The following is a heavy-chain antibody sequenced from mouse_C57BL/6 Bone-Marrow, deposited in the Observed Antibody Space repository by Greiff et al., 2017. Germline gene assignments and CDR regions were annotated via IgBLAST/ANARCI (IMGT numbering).Heavy chain of an antibody. Sequence: QVQLQQSGAELVKPGASVKLSCKASGYTFTSYWMHWVKQRPGQGLEWIGMIHPNSGSTYYNEKFKGKATLTVDKASSTAYMQLSSLTSEDSAVYDCALYSYGDPCWCFDVWGTGTTVTVSS. CDR1: GYTFTSYW. V-gene: IGHV1-64*01. J-gene: IGHJ1*03. D-gene: IGHD2-12*01. CDR2: IHPNSGST. CDR3: ALYSYGDPCWCFDV.